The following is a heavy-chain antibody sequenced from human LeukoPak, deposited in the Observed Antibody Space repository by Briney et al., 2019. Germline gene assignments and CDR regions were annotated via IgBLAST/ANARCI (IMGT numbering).Heavy chain of an antibody. CDR2: ISTSGGGT. Sequence: GGSLRLSCAAFGFTFSSYAMSWVRQAPGKGLEWVSAISTSGGGTYYADSVKGRFTISRDNSKNTLYLQMNSLRAEDTAVYYCAKSTVSPNYYDSSGSFDYWGQGTLVTVSS. CDR3: AKSTVSPNYYDSSGSFDY. CDR1: GFTFSSYA. J-gene: IGHJ4*02. V-gene: IGHV3-23*01. D-gene: IGHD3-22*01.